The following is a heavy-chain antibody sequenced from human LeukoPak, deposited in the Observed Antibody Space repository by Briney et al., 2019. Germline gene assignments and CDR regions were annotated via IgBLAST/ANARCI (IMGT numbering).Heavy chain of an antibody. CDR2: INHSGST. Sequence: SETLSLTCAVYGGSFSGYYWSWIRQPPGKGLEWIGEINHSGSTNYNPSLKSRVTISVDTSKNQFSLKLSSVTAADTAVYYCAKILGSGVWYGFDIWGQGTMVTVSS. CDR3: AKILGSGVWYGFDI. CDR1: GGSFSGYY. D-gene: IGHD7-27*01. J-gene: IGHJ3*02. V-gene: IGHV4-34*01.